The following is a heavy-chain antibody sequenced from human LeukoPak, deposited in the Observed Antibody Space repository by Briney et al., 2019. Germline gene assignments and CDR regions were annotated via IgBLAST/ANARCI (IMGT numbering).Heavy chain of an antibody. V-gene: IGHV1-46*01. CDR1: GYTFTSYY. J-gene: IGHJ2*01. CDR2: INPSGGST. D-gene: IGHD2-2*01. CDR3: ARGHREVPAAIVWYFDL. Sequence: ASVKVSCKASGYTFTSYYMHWVRQAPGQGLEWMGIINPSGGSTSYAQKFQGRVTMTRDMSTSTVYMELSGLRSEDTAVYYCARGHREVPAAIVWYFDLWGRGTLVIVSS.